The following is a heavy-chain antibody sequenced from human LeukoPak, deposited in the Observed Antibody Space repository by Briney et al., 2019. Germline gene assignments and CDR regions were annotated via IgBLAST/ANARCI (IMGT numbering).Heavy chain of an antibody. CDR1: GGSISSYC. D-gene: IGHD7-27*01. V-gene: IGHV4-59*08. CDR3: ARHTVPRLWGDFDY. Sequence: SETLSLTCTVSGGSISSYCWSWIRQPPGKGLEWIGYIHYSGSTNYNPSLKSRVTISVATSKNQFSLKLSSVTAADTAVYYCARHTVPRLWGDFDYWGQGTLVTVSS. J-gene: IGHJ4*02. CDR2: IHYSGST.